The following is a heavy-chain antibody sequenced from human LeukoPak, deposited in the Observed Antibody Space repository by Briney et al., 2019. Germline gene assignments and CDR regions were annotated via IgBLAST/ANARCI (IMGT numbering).Heavy chain of an antibody. CDR2: IWYDGSNK. V-gene: IGHV3-33*08. CDR3: ARDLVVPAANYYYYGMDV. J-gene: IGHJ6*02. CDR1: GFTFSSYG. D-gene: IGHD2-2*01. Sequence: PGGSLRLSCAASGFTFSSYGMHWVRQAPGKGLEWVAVIWYDGSNKYYADSVKGRFTISRDNSKNTLYLQMNSLRAEDTAVYYCARDLVVPAANYYYYGMDVWGQGTTVTVSS.